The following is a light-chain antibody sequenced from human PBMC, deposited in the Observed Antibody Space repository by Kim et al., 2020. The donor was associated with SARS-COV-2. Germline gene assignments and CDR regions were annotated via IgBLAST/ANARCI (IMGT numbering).Light chain of an antibody. J-gene: IGKJ2*01. CDR3: QHYSRFPYT. V-gene: IGKV1-5*03. CDR2: LAS. Sequence: DIQMTQSPSTLSASVGDRVTITFRASENIGTWLAWYQQKPGRAPSLLIYLASTLESGVPSRFSGTGSGTEFSLSITSLQPDDFATYYCQHYSRFPYTFGQGTKLEIK. CDR1: ENIGTW.